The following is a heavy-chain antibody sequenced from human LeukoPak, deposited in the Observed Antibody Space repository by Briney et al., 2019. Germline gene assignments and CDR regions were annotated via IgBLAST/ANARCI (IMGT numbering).Heavy chain of an antibody. J-gene: IGHJ3*02. CDR2: MYSGGTT. V-gene: IGHV3-53*01. Sequence: PGGSLRLSCAASGFSVSSNYMNWVRQAPGKGLGWVSVMYSGGTTYYADSVKGRFTLSRDKSENTLYLQMNSLRAQDTAVYYCARGGNYYDRSGYYSGQALDIWGQGTMVTVSS. D-gene: IGHD3-22*01. CDR1: GFSVSSNY. CDR3: ARGGNYYDRSGYYSGQALDI.